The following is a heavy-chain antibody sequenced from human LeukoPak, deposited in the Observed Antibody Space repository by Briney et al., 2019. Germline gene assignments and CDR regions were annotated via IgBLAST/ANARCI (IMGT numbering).Heavy chain of an antibody. CDR2: IKQDGSEE. CDR3: ARERSSGYLDY. D-gene: IGHD3-22*01. CDR1: GFTFSSYW. Sequence: PGGSLRLSCAASGFTFSSYWMSWVRQAPGKGLEWVANIKQDGSEEYYVDSVKGRFTISRDNAKNSLYLQMNSLRAEDTAVYYCARERSSGYLDYWGQGTLVTVSS. J-gene: IGHJ4*02. V-gene: IGHV3-7*01.